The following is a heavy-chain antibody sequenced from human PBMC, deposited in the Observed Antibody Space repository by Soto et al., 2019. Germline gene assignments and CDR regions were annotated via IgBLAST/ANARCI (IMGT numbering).Heavy chain of an antibody. CDR1: GGTFSSYA. Sequence: SVKVSCKASGGTFSSYAISWVRQAPGQGLEWMGGIIPIFGTANYAQKFQGRVTITADESTSTAYMGLSSLRSEDTAVYYCARPHYDSSGYYSDGFDPWGQGTLVTVSS. V-gene: IGHV1-69*13. CDR3: ARPHYDSSGYYSDGFDP. J-gene: IGHJ5*02. D-gene: IGHD3-22*01. CDR2: IIPIFGTA.